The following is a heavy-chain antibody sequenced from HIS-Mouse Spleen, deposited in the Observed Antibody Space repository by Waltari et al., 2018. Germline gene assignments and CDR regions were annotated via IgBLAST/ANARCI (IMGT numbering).Heavy chain of an antibody. J-gene: IGHJ4*02. CDR1: GGSVSSGSYY. D-gene: IGHD2-15*01. V-gene: IGHV4-61*01. CDR3: AREGKVVAASFDY. Sequence: QVQLQESGPGLVKPSETLSLTCTVSGGSVSSGSYYWSWIRQPPGKGLEWIGYIDYSGITQYNPSLKSRVTISVDTSKNQFSLKLSSVTAADTAVYYCAREGKVVAASFDYWGQGTLVTVSS. CDR2: IDYSGIT.